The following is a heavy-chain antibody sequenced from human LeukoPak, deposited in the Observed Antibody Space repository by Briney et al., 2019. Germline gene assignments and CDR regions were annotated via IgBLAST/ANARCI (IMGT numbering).Heavy chain of an antibody. J-gene: IGHJ6*03. D-gene: IGHD6-13*01. CDR2: IKQDGSEK. CDR1: GFTFSSYW. Sequence: GGSLRLSCAASGFTFSSYWMSWVRQAPGKGLEWVANIKQDGSEKYYVDSVKGRFTISSDNAKNSLYLQMNSLRAEDTAVYYCARDRGGDSSSWYSYYYYMDVWGKGTTVTVSS. V-gene: IGHV3-7*01. CDR3: ARDRGGDSSSWYSYYYYMDV.